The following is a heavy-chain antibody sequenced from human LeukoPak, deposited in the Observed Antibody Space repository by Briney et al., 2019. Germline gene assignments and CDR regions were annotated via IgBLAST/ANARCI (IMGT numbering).Heavy chain of an antibody. CDR2: MNPNNGDT. J-gene: IGHJ6*03. V-gene: IGHV1-8*03. CDR1: GYTFTSYD. Sequence: ASAKVSCKASGYTFTSYDINWVRQAPGQGLEWMGWMNPNNGDTGYAQKFQGRVTITRNTSISTAYMELSSLRSEDTAVYFCARDYYASGSYSPMDVWGKGTTVTVSS. CDR3: ARDYYASGSYSPMDV. D-gene: IGHD3-10*01.